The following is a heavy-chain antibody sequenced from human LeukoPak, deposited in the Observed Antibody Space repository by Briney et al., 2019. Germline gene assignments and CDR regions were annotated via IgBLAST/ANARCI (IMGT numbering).Heavy chain of an antibody. Sequence: PSETLSLTCAVYGGSFSGYYWSWIRQPPGKGLEWIGEINHSGSTNYNPSLKSRVTISVDTSKNQFSLKLSSVTAADTAVYYCARHIHYYDTNPSFDIWGQGTMVTVSS. CDR2: INHSGST. J-gene: IGHJ3*02. D-gene: IGHD3-22*01. V-gene: IGHV4-34*01. CDR1: GGSFSGYY. CDR3: ARHIHYYDTNPSFDI.